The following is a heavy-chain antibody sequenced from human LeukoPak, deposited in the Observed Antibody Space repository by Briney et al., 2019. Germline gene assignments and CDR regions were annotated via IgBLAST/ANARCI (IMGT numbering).Heavy chain of an antibody. CDR3: ASLDPPYNWFDP. D-gene: IGHD1-1*01. Sequence: SQTLSLTCTVSGGSISSGGYYWSWIRQHPGKGLEWIGYIYYSGSTYYNPSFKSRVTISVDTSKNQFSLKLSSVTAADTAVYYCASLDPPYNWFDPWGQGTLVTVSS. V-gene: IGHV4-31*03. CDR1: GGSISSGGYY. CDR2: IYYSGST. J-gene: IGHJ5*02.